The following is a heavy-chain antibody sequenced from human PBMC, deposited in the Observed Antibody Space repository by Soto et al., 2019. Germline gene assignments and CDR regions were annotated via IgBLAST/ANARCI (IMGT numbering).Heavy chain of an antibody. Sequence: GGSLRLSCAASGFTFSSYAMSWVRQAPGKGLEWVSAISGSGGSTYYADSVKGRFTISRDNSKNTPYLQMNSLRAEDTAVYYCAKDREQLVPKYYFDYWGQGTLVTVSS. CDR1: GFTFSSYA. V-gene: IGHV3-23*01. D-gene: IGHD6-13*01. CDR3: AKDREQLVPKYYFDY. J-gene: IGHJ4*02. CDR2: ISGSGGST.